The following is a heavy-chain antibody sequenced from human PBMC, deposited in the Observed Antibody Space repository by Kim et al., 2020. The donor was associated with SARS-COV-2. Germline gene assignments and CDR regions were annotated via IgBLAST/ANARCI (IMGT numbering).Heavy chain of an antibody. Sequence: SETLSLTCTVSGGSISSSSYYWGWIRQPPGKGLEWIGSIYYSGSTYYNPSLKSRVTISVDTSKNQFSLKLSSVTAADTAVYYCARIDPGQQLDNYFDYWGQGTLVTVSS. CDR1: GGSISSSSYY. CDR3: ARIDPGQQLDNYFDY. D-gene: IGHD6-13*01. V-gene: IGHV4-39*01. CDR2: IYYSGST. J-gene: IGHJ4*02.